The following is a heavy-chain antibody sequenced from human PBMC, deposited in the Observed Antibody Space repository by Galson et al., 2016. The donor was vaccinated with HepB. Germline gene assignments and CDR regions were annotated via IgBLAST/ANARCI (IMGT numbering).Heavy chain of an antibody. Sequence: SLRLSCAASGFAFSSHWMHWVRQDLGKGLVWVSRINSDGTISNYADSVKGRFTISRDNAKNTLYLQMNSLRAEDTAVYFCVRDHSVVPTTAYNWFDPWGRGPLVTVSS. J-gene: IGHJ5*02. CDR2: INSDGTIS. CDR1: GFAFSSHW. V-gene: IGHV3-74*01. D-gene: IGHD4-23*01. CDR3: VRDHSVVPTTAYNWFDP.